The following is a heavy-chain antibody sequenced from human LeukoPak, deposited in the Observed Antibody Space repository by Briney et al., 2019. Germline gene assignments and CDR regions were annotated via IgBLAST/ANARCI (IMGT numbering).Heavy chain of an antibody. J-gene: IGHJ3*02. Sequence: SETLSLTCTVSGGSFSSSSYYWGWIRQPPGKGLEWFGTIYYTGGTYYNPSLRSRVTISVDTSKNQFSLKLSSVTAADTAVYYCARRGSTQGGFDIWGQGTMVTVSS. CDR1: GGSFSSSSYY. V-gene: IGHV4-39*01. CDR2: IYYTGGT. D-gene: IGHD2-2*01. CDR3: ARRGSTQGGFDI.